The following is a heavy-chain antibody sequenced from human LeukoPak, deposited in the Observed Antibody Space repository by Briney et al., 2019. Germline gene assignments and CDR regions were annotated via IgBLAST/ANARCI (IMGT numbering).Heavy chain of an antibody. V-gene: IGHV1-2*02. Sequence: GASVKVSCKASGYTFTGYYMHWVRQAPGQGLEWMGWINPNSGGTNYAQKFQGRVTMTRETSISTAYMELSRLRSDDTAVYYCAGRRYCSSTSCYRDYYYMDVWGKGTTVTVSS. CDR1: GYTFTGYY. CDR3: AGRRYCSSTSCYRDYYYMDV. J-gene: IGHJ6*03. CDR2: INPNSGGT. D-gene: IGHD2-2*01.